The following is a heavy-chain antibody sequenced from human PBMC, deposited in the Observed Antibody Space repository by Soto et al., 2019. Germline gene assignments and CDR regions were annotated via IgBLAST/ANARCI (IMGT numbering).Heavy chain of an antibody. CDR3: ARANTVVTAIHYYYYYGMDV. CDR1: GFTFDDYG. J-gene: IGHJ6*02. D-gene: IGHD2-21*02. V-gene: IGHV3-20*04. CDR2: INWNGGST. Sequence: GGSLRLSCAASGFTFDDYGMSWVRQAPGKGLEWVSGINWNGGSTGYADSVKGRFTISRDNAKNSLYLQMNSLRAEDTALYYCARANTVVTAIHYYYYYGMDVWGQGTTVTVSS.